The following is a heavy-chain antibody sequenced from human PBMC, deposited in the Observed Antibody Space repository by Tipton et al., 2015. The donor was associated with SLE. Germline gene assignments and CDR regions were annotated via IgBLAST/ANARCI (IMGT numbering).Heavy chain of an antibody. J-gene: IGHJ5*02. D-gene: IGHD6-13*01. CDR1: GYTFTSYG. CDR2: ISGYNGDT. V-gene: IGHV1-18*01. CDR3: ARERQLGL. Sequence: QSGPEVKKPGASVKVSCKASGYTFTSYGFSWVRQAPGQGLEWMGWISGYNGDTHYAQKLQGRVTITTDTSTTTAYMELRSLRSDDTAVYYCARERQLGLWGQGTLVTVSS.